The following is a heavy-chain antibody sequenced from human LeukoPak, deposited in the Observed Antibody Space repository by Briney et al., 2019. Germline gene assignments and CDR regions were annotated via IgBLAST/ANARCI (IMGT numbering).Heavy chain of an antibody. V-gene: IGHV1-18*01. J-gene: IGHJ4*02. D-gene: IGHD2-21*02. CDR2: ISGYNGNT. CDR3: ARDIVVVTAIGGADY. CDR1: GYTFTSYG. Sequence: ASVKVSCKASGYTFTSYGITWVRQAPGQGLEWMGWISGYNGNTNYAQNLQGRVTMTTDTSTSTAYMELRSLRSDDTAVYYCARDIVVVTAIGGADYWGQGTLVTVS.